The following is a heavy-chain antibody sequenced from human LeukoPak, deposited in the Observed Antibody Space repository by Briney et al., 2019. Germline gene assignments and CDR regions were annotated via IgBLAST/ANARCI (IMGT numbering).Heavy chain of an antibody. J-gene: IGHJ5*02. CDR3: ARCGDYGDTYNWFDP. Sequence: SETLSLTCAVYGGSFSGYYWSWIRQPPGKGLEWIGSIYHRGTTYYNPSLKSRVTISLDTSRNEFSLKLISVTAADTAVYYCARCGDYGDTYNWFDPWGQGTLVTVSS. CDR1: GGSFSGYY. CDR2: IYHRGTT. D-gene: IGHD4-17*01. V-gene: IGHV4-34*01.